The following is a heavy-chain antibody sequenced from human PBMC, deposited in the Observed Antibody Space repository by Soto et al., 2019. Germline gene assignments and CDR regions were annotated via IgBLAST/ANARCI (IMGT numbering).Heavy chain of an antibody. J-gene: IGHJ4*02. CDR2: ISPYSGGS. V-gene: IGHV1-18*04. D-gene: IGHD3-10*02. CDR3: ATSPTTMFLILDY. Sequence: ASVKVSCKASGYAFTSFGISWLRQAPGQGLEWMAWISPYSGGSNYAQNFQGSVTVTRDTSISTAYMEVSRLTSDDTAVYFCATSPTTMFLILDYWGPGSLVTV. CDR1: GYAFTSFG.